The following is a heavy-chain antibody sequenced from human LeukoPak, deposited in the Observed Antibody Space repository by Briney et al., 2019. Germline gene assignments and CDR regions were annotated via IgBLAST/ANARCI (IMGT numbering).Heavy chain of an antibody. Sequence: GGSLRLSCAASGFTFDDYGMNWVRQAPGKGLEWVSSISSSSSYIYYADSVKGRFTISRDNAKKSVYLQMNSLRVEDTAVYYCARGSSNIAARNNWFDPWGQGTLVTVSS. CDR3: ARGSSNIAARNNWFDP. CDR2: ISSSSSYI. V-gene: IGHV3-21*01. CDR1: GFTFDDYG. J-gene: IGHJ5*02. D-gene: IGHD6-6*01.